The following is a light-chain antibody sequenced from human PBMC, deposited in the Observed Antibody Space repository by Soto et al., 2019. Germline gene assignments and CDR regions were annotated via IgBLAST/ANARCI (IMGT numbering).Light chain of an antibody. CDR1: QGISSY. J-gene: IGKJ4*01. Sequence: DIQLTQSPSFRSASVGDRVTITCRASQGISSYLAWYQQKPGKAPKLLIYAASTLQSGVPSRFSGSGSGTEFTLTISSLQPEDFATYYCQQLNSYPFLTFGGGTKVKIK. CDR3: QQLNSYPFLT. CDR2: AAS. V-gene: IGKV1-9*01.